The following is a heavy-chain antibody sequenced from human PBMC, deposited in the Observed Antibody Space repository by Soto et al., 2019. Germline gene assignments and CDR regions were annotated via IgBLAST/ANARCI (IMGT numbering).Heavy chain of an antibody. V-gene: IGHV1-69*02. CDR2: IIPILGIA. D-gene: IGHD3-9*01. CDR1: GGTFSSYT. Sequence: QVQLVQSGAEVKKPGSSVKVSCKASGGTFSSYTISWVRQAPGQGLEWMGRIIPILGIANYAQKFQGRVTTAAEKPTRPAYMELSSLRSEDTAVYYCARVAVDSLTGRSWRQGSLVTVSS. CDR3: ARVAVDSLTGRS. J-gene: IGHJ4*02.